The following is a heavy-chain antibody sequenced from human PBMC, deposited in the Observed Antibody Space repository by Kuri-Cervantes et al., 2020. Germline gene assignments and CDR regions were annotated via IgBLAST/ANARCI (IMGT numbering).Heavy chain of an antibody. CDR3: ARAPYCGGGCYPLGGYFDL. V-gene: IGHV3-13*01. CDR1: GFTFSSYD. CDR2: IGTAGDT. J-gene: IGHJ2*01. D-gene: IGHD2-21*02. Sequence: GGSLRLSCAASGFTFSSYDMHWVRQATGKGLEWVSAIGTAGDTYYPGSVKGRFTISRENAKNSLYLQMNSLRAGDTAVYYCARAPYCGGGCYPLGGYFDLWGRGTLVTVSS.